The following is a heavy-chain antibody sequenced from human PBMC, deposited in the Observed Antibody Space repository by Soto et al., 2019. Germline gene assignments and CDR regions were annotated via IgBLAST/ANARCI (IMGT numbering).Heavy chain of an antibody. V-gene: IGHV3-30*18. CDR2: ISYDGNNK. J-gene: IGHJ6*02. CDR3: AKDRATYYYDSSDYFYYFGMDL. D-gene: IGHD3-22*01. CDR1: GFIFSDYG. Sequence: QVQLVESGGGVVQPGRSLRLSCEASGFIFSDYGMHWVRQAPGKGLERVALISYDGNNKNYADSVRGRFTISRDDSKNTLYLQMNNLRAEDTALYYCAKDRATYYYDSSDYFYYFGMDLWGQGTTVTVSS.